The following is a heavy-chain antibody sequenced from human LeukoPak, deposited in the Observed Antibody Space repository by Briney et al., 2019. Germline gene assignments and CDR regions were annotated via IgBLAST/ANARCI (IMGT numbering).Heavy chain of an antibody. CDR2: INHSGST. Sequence: SDTLSLTCAVYGGSLSGYYWSWIRQPPGKGLEWIGEINHSGSTNYNPSLKSRVTISVDTSKNQFSLKLSSVTAADTAVYYCARGNSPFKGRVLIAFDIWGQGTMVTVSS. J-gene: IGHJ3*02. D-gene: IGHD3-9*01. CDR1: GGSLSGYY. CDR3: ARGNSPFKGRVLIAFDI. V-gene: IGHV4-34*01.